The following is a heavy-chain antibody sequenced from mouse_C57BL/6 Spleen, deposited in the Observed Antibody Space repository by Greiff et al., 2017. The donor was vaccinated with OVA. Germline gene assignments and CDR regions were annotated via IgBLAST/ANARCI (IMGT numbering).Heavy chain of an antibody. CDR2: ISDGGSYT. CDR3: AREGGFDY. CDR1: GFTFSSYA. Sequence: EVMLVESGGGLVKPGGSLKLSCAASGFTFSSYAMSWVRQTPEKRLEWVATISDGGSYTYYPDNVKGRFTISRDNAKNNLYLQMSHLKSEDTAMYYCAREGGFDYWGQGTTLTVSS. V-gene: IGHV5-4*01. J-gene: IGHJ2*01.